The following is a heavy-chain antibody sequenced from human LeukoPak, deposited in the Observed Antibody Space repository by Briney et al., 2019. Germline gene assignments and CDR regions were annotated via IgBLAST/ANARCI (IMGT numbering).Heavy chain of an antibody. D-gene: IGHD3-3*01. V-gene: IGHV4-59*01. CDR1: GGSISSYY. Sequence: SETLSPTCTVSGGSISSYYWSWIRQPPGKGLEWIGYIYYSGSTNYNPSLKSRVTISVDTSKNQFSLKLSSVTAADTAVYYCARGSRNDFWSGYSHDAFDIWGQGTMVTVSS. CDR3: ARGSRNDFWSGYSHDAFDI. J-gene: IGHJ3*02. CDR2: IYYSGST.